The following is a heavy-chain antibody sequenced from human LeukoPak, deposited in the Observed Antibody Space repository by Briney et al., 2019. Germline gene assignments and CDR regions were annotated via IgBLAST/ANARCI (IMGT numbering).Heavy chain of an antibody. J-gene: IGHJ6*02. Sequence: GASVKVSCKASGYTFTSYGISWVRQAPGQGLEWMGWISAYNGNTNYAQKLRGRVTMTTDTSTSTAYMELRSLRSDDTAVYYCARERGPMVRGVHYYYYGMDVWGQGTTVTVSS. D-gene: IGHD3-10*01. CDR3: ARERGPMVRGVHYYYYGMDV. CDR1: GYTFTSYG. CDR2: ISAYNGNT. V-gene: IGHV1-18*01.